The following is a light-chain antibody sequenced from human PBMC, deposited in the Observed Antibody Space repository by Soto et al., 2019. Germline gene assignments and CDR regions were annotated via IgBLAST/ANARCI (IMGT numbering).Light chain of an antibody. Sequence: IVLTQSRGTLSLSPWERATLSCRASQSVSSSYLAWYQQKPGQAPRLLIYGASNRATGIPDRFSGSGSGTDFTLTISRLEPEDFAVYYCQQYSNSPFTFGPGTKVDIK. CDR3: QQYSNSPFT. V-gene: IGKV3-20*01. CDR2: GAS. J-gene: IGKJ3*01. CDR1: QSVSSSY.